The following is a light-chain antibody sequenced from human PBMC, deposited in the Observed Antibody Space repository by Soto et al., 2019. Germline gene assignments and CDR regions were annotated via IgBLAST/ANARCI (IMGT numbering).Light chain of an antibody. J-gene: IGLJ1*01. Sequence: QSVLTQPASVSGSPGQSITISCTGTSSDVGGSKYVSWYQHHPGKAPKLLIYEVGDRPSGVSNHFSGSKSGNTASLTISGLQAEDEADYYCTSYKTSSARVFGTGTKVTVL. CDR3: TSYKTSSARV. CDR1: SSDVGGSKY. V-gene: IGLV2-14*01. CDR2: EVG.